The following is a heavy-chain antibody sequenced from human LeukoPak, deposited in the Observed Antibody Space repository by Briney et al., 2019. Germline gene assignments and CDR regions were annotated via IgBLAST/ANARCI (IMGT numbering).Heavy chain of an antibody. CDR3: ARATGTTSPYAFDI. Sequence: SQTLSLTCAISGASVSSNSAAWDWIRQSPSRGLEWLGRTYYRSKWFNDYTLSVKSRITINQDTSKNQFSLQLNSVTPEDTAVYYCARATGTTSPYAFDIWGQGTMVTVSS. V-gene: IGHV6-1*01. J-gene: IGHJ3*02. CDR1: GASVSSNSAA. D-gene: IGHD1-1*01. CDR2: TYYRSKWFN.